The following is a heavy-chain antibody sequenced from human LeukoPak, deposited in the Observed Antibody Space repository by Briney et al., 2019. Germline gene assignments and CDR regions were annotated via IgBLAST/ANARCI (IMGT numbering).Heavy chain of an antibody. J-gene: IGHJ4*02. D-gene: IGHD1-7*01. CDR1: GGSVSSVSYQ. Sequence: PSDTLSLTCTVSGGSVSSVSYQWSWIRQPPGKGLEWIGYIYYTGSTNYNPSLKSRVTISVDTSKNQFSLKLSSVTAADTAVYYCARDLMGTTRAYWGQGTLVTVSS. V-gene: IGHV4-61*01. CDR2: IYYTGST. CDR3: ARDLMGTTRAY.